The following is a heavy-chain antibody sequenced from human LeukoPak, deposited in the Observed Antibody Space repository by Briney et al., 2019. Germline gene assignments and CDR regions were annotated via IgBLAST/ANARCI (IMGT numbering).Heavy chain of an antibody. CDR3: ARLSASSSFDY. CDR2: INPSGGST. Sequence: ASVKVSCKASGHTFTSYYMHWVRQAPGQGLEWMGIINPSGGSTDYAQNFQGRLTMTRDMSTSTVYMELSSLRSEDTAVYFCARLSASSSFDYWGQGTLVTVSS. J-gene: IGHJ4*02. V-gene: IGHV1-46*01. CDR1: GHTFTSYY. D-gene: IGHD6-13*01.